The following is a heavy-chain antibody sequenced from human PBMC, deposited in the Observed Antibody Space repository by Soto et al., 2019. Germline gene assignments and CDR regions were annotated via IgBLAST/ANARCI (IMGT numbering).Heavy chain of an antibody. Sequence: ASVKVSCTASGYTFTSYGISWVRQAPGQGLEWMGWVSAYNGDTNYAQNFQGRVTMTTDTSTSTAYMDLRSLRSDDTATYYCARDRGYCANGVCFRYDYWGQGTLVTVSS. CDR3: ARDRGYCANGVCFRYDY. V-gene: IGHV1-18*01. CDR2: VSAYNGDT. J-gene: IGHJ4*02. D-gene: IGHD2-8*01. CDR1: GYTFTSYG.